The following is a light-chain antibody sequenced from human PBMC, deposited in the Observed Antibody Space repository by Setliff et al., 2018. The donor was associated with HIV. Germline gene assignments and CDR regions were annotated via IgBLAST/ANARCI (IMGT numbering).Light chain of an antibody. J-gene: IGLJ1*01. Sequence: QSVLTQPASVSGSPGQSITTSCTGTSSDLGSYHLVSWYQHHPGKAPKLMIYEGSQRPSGVSTRFSGSTSGDTASLTIAGLQAEDEADYYCCSYVAGSHYVFGTGTKGTVL. CDR2: EGS. CDR1: SSDLGSYHL. CDR3: CSYVAGSHYV. V-gene: IGLV2-23*01.